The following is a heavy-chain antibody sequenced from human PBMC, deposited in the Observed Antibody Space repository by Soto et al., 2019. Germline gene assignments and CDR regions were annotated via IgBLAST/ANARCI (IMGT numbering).Heavy chain of an antibody. CDR2: IIPLFGTA. V-gene: IGHV1-69*13. D-gene: IGHD3-22*01. CDR1: GGTFSTYT. Sequence: ASVKVSCKASGGTFSTYTMTWVRQAPGQGLEWMGGIIPLFGTANYAQKFQGRVTITADESTSTVYMELSSLRSEDTAVYYCARSQDSSGYWNNCFDPWGQGTPVTVSS. CDR3: ARSQDSSGYWNNCFDP. J-gene: IGHJ5*02.